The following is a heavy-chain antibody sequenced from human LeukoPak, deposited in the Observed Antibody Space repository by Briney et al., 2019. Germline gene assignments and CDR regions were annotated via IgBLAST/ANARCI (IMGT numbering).Heavy chain of an antibody. V-gene: IGHV3-7*01. J-gene: IGHJ4*02. D-gene: IGHD6-13*01. Sequence: GGSLRLSCAASGFTFSSYWISWVRQAPGKGLEWVASIKQDGSEKYYVDSVKGRFTISRDNAKNSLYLQMNSLRAEDTAVYYCATQPGIAAAGTDYWGQGTLVTVSS. CDR3: ATQPGIAAAGTDY. CDR2: IKQDGSEK. CDR1: GFTFSSYW.